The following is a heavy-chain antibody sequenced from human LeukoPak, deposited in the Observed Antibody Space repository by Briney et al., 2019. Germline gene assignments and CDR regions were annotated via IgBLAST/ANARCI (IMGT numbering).Heavy chain of an antibody. CDR1: GFTFSSYS. V-gene: IGHV3-21*01. J-gene: IGHJ1*01. CDR3: AREWLYYYDSSGYYYGSEYFQH. D-gene: IGHD3-22*01. Sequence: GGSLRLSCAASGFTFSSYSMNWVRQAPGKGLEWVSSISSSSSYIYYADSVKGRFSISRDNSKNSLYLQVNSLRAEDTAVYYCAREWLYYYDSSGYYYGSEYFQHWGQGTLVTVSS. CDR2: ISSSSSYI.